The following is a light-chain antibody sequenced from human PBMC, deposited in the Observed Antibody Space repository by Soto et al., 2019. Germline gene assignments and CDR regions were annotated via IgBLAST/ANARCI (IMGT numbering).Light chain of an antibody. Sequence: DIQMTQSPSTLSASVGDRVTITCRASQRIGDWLAWYQQKPGKAPKRLIYKASSLESGVSSRFSGSGSGTEFTLTISGLQPDDFATYYCQQHNSSPYTFGQGTKL. CDR1: QRIGDW. V-gene: IGKV1-5*03. CDR3: QQHNSSPYT. CDR2: KAS. J-gene: IGKJ2*01.